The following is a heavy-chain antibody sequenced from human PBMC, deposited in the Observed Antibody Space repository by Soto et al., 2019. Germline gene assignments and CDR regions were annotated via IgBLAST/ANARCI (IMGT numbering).Heavy chain of an antibody. Sequence: PSETLCLTCAVSGGSFSGYYWTWVRQAPGKGLEWIGAINHSGSTNYNPSLKSRVTISVDTSKNQFSLKLSSVTAADTAVYYCARRLRYKLHYVYWGQGTLVTVSS. V-gene: IGHV4-34*01. CDR3: ARRLRYKLHYVY. CDR2: INHSGST. CDR1: GGSFSGYY. D-gene: IGHD1-1*01. J-gene: IGHJ4*02.